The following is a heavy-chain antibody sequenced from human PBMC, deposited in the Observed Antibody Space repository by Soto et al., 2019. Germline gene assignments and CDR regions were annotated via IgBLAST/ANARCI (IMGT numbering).Heavy chain of an antibody. J-gene: IGHJ3*02. CDR3: ARDSPWQQLSFDI. Sequence: LRLSCAASGFTFSSYWMHWVRQAPGKGLVWVSRSNSDGSSTSYADSVKGRFTISRDNAKNTLYLQMNSLRAEDTAVYYCARDSPWQQLSFDIWGQGTMVTVSS. V-gene: IGHV3-74*01. D-gene: IGHD6-13*01. CDR1: GFTFSSYW. CDR2: SNSDGSST.